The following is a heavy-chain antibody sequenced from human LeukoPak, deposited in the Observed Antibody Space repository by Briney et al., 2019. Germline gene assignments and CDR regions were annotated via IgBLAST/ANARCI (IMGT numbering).Heavy chain of an antibody. J-gene: IGHJ4*02. Sequence: PGGSLRLSCAASGFTFSDYAMSWVRQAPGKGLEWVSAISGSGGSTYYADSVKGRFTISRDNSKNTLYLQMNSLRAEDTAVYYCAKAPSVYYYDSSGLTHDYWGQGTLVTVSS. CDR2: ISGSGGST. V-gene: IGHV3-23*01. CDR1: GFTFSDYA. CDR3: AKAPSVYYYDSSGLTHDY. D-gene: IGHD3-22*01.